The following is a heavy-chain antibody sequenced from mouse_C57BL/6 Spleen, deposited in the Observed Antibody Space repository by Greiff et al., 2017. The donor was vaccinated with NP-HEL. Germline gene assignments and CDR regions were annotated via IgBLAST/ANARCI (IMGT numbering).Heavy chain of an antibody. CDR1: GYTFTSYW. Sequence: QVQLQQPGAELVRPGSSVKLSCKASGYTFTSYWMHWVKQRPIQGLEWIGNIDPSDSETHYNQKFKDKATLTVDKSSSTAYMQLISLTSEDSAVYYCAILLRPSGGFDYWGQGTTLTVSS. D-gene: IGHD1-1*01. CDR3: AILLRPSGGFDY. CDR2: IDPSDSET. J-gene: IGHJ2*01. V-gene: IGHV1-52*01.